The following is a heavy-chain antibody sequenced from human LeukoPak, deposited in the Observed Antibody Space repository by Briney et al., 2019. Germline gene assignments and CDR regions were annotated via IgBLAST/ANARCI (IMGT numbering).Heavy chain of an antibody. D-gene: IGHD6-19*01. CDR1: GGTFSSYA. Sequence: SVKVSCKASGGTFSSYAISWVRQAPGQGLEWMGGIIPIFGTANYAQKFQGRVTITADESTSTAYMELSSLRSEDTAVYYCATGGAPEGGGIAVARRYGMDVWGQGTTVTVSS. J-gene: IGHJ6*02. CDR2: IIPIFGTA. V-gene: IGHV1-69*01. CDR3: ATGGAPEGGGIAVARRYGMDV.